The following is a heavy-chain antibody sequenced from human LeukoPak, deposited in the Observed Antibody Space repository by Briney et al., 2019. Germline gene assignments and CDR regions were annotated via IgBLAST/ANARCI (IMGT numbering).Heavy chain of an antibody. CDR2: IANGRT. CDR1: VGSLTTYY. J-gene: IGHJ4*02. V-gene: IGHV4-4*08. D-gene: IGHD3-10*01. CDR3: ARDKAHSYGYYFDP. Sequence: SETLSLTCTVSVGSLTTYYWNWIRQTPGKGLEWVGHIANGRTDYNPSLKSRAIISVDTSKNQISLRLTSVTAADTAVYHCARDKAHSYGYYFDPWGPGTQVLVSS.